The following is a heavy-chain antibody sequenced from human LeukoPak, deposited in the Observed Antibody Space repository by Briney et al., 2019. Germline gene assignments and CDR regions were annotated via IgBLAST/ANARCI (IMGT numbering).Heavy chain of an antibody. D-gene: IGHD3-3*01. V-gene: IGHV1-69*13. Sequence: GASVNVSCKASGGTFSSYAISWVRQAPGQGLEWMGGIIPIFGTANYAQKFQGRVTITADESTSTAYMELSSLRSEDTAVYYCARNTIFGVRRVYYYYGMDVWGQGTTVTVSS. CDR1: GGTFSSYA. CDR2: IIPIFGTA. J-gene: IGHJ6*02. CDR3: ARNTIFGVRRVYYYYGMDV.